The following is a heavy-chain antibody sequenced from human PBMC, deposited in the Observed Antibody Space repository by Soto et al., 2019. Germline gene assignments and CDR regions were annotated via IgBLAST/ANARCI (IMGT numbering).Heavy chain of an antibody. Sequence: QVQLVQSGAEVKKPGASVKVSCKASGYTFTSYDINWVRQATGQGLERMGWMNPNSGNTGYAQKFQGRVTMTRNTSISTAYMELSSLRSEDTAVYYCARDLYYDFWSGQPYYYYGMDVWGQGTTVTVSS. J-gene: IGHJ6*02. CDR3: ARDLYYDFWSGQPYYYYGMDV. CDR2: MNPNSGNT. CDR1: GYTFTSYD. V-gene: IGHV1-8*01. D-gene: IGHD3-3*01.